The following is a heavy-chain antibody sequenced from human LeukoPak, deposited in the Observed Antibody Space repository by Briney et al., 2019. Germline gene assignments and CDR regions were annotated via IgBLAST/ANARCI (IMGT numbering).Heavy chain of an antibody. CDR1: GCTISSNY. CDR3: ASGGIAVDDGWAGFDY. V-gene: IGHV3-53*01. D-gene: IGHD6-19*01. Sequence: GGSLSLTCAASGCTISSNYMSWVRQAPGKGLEWISVIYSGGSTKYKDSVKGRFTISRDNSKNTLSLQMNSLSAEDTAVYYCASGGIAVDDGWAGFDYWGQGTLVTVSS. J-gene: IGHJ4*02. CDR2: IYSGGST.